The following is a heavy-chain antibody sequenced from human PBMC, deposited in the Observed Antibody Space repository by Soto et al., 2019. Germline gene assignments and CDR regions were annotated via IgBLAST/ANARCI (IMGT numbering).Heavy chain of an antibody. V-gene: IGHV3-33*01. CDR1: GFTFSSYG. CDR2: IWYDGSNK. D-gene: IGHD3-22*01. J-gene: IGHJ4*02. Sequence: ESGGGVVQPGRSLRLSCAASGFTFSSYGMHWVRQAPGKALEWVAVIWYDGSNKYYADSVKGRFTISRDNSKNTLYLQMNSMRAEDTAGYYCARDRYDSSGYLGYWGQGTLVTVSS. CDR3: ARDRYDSSGYLGY.